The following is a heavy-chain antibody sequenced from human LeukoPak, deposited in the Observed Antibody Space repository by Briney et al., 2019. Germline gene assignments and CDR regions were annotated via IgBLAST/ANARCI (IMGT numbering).Heavy chain of an antibody. V-gene: IGHV3-73*01. CDR1: GFNFAGSS. CDR3: SPSGSGWYIADY. D-gene: IGHD6-19*01. Sequence: AGGSLRLSCAPSGFNFAGSSMHWVRQAPGKGREWVCLIIAKVSNYAPTKAESLKGKFTLSRDESNNTAYLQMSSLKIEATAVYYWSPSGSGWYIADYWGQGTLVTVSS. CDR2: IIAKVSNYAP. J-gene: IGHJ4*02.